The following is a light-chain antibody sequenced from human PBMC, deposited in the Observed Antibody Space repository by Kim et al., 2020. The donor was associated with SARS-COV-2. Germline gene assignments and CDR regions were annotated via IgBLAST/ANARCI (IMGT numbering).Light chain of an antibody. Sequence: GSPEQTASITCSGDKLGDKYACWYQQKPGQSPVLVIYQDSKRPSGIPERFSGSNSGNTATLTISGTQAMDEADYYCQAWDSSAVVFGGGTQLTVL. V-gene: IGLV3-1*01. CDR1: KLGDKY. J-gene: IGLJ2*01. CDR2: QDS. CDR3: QAWDSSAVV.